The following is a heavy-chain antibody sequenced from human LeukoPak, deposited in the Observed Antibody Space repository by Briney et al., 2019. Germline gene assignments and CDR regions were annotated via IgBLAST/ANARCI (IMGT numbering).Heavy chain of an antibody. Sequence: GGSLRLSCAASGFTFSYAWMSWVRQAPGKGLEWVANIKQDGSGKYYVDSVKGRFTISRDNAKNSLYLQMNSLRAEDTAVYYCAREGAGAFDIWGQGTMVTVSS. V-gene: IGHV3-7*01. CDR3: AREGAGAFDI. D-gene: IGHD3-16*01. CDR1: GFTFSYAW. CDR2: IKQDGSGK. J-gene: IGHJ3*02.